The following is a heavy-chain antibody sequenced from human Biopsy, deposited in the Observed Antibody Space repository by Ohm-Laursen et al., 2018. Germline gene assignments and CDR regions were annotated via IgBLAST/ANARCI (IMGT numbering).Heavy chain of an antibody. Sequence: TLSLTCPVSSGSIRTGDYYWTWIRQQPGKGLEWIGSIYYSGNTKYNPSLQSRLSMSVDTSKNQFSLKLSSVTAADTAVYYCARDDDGGYLGDTFDLWGQGRMVTVSS. CDR2: IYYSGNT. CDR3: ARDDDGGYLGDTFDL. CDR1: SGSIRTGDYY. D-gene: IGHD3-16*01. J-gene: IGHJ3*01. V-gene: IGHV4-31*03.